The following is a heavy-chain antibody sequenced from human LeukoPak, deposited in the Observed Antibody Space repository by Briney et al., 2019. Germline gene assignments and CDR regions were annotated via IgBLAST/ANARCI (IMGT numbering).Heavy chain of an antibody. Sequence: ASMKVSCKASGYTFTSYAMNWVRQAPGQGLEWMGWISAYNGNTNYAQKLQGRVTMTTDTSTSTAYMELRSLRSDDTAVYYCARVPYSGSYYDAFDIWGQGTMVTVSS. CDR1: GYTFTSYA. J-gene: IGHJ3*02. V-gene: IGHV1-18*01. CDR3: ARVPYSGSYYDAFDI. D-gene: IGHD1-26*01. CDR2: ISAYNGNT.